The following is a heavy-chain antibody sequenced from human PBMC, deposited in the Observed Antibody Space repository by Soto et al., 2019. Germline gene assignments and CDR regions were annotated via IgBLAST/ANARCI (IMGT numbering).Heavy chain of an antibody. CDR2: IYYSGST. D-gene: IGHD6-6*01. V-gene: IGHV4-31*03. J-gene: IGHJ6*02. Sequence: SETLSLTCTVSGGSISSGGYYWSWIRQHPGKGLEWIGYIYYSGSTYYNPSLKSRVTISVDTSKNQFSLKLSSVTAADTAVYYCATVQLVGDYYYYYGMDVWGQGTTVTVSS. CDR3: ATVQLVGDYYYYYGMDV. CDR1: GGSISSGGYY.